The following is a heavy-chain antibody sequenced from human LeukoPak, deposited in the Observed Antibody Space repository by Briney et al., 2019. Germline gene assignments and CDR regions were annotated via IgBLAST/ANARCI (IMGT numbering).Heavy chain of an antibody. Sequence: ASVKVSCKASGYIFTHYAIHWVRQAPGQRLEWMGWINAGNGNTKYSQKFQGRVTITRNTSISTAYMELSSLRSEDTAVYYCARIGIYYDSSGYYYYFDYWGQGTLVTVSS. D-gene: IGHD3-22*01. J-gene: IGHJ4*02. CDR1: GYIFTHYA. V-gene: IGHV1-3*01. CDR3: ARIGIYYDSSGYYYYFDY. CDR2: INAGNGNT.